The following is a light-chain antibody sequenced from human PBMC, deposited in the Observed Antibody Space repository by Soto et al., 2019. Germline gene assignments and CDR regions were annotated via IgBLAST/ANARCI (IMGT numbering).Light chain of an antibody. V-gene: IGLV6-57*03. J-gene: IGLJ2*01. CDR1: SGSIASNY. CDR2: EDN. Sequence: KFMLTQPHSVSESPGKTVTISCTRSSGSIASNYVQWYQQRPGSATTTVIYEDNQRPSGVPDRFSGSIDSSANSASLTISGLKTEDEADYYCQSYDSSNHAVVFGGGTKLTVL. CDR3: QSYDSSNHAVV.